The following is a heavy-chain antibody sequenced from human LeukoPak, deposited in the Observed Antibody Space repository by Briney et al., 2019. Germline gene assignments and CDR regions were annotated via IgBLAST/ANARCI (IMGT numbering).Heavy chain of an antibody. CDR2: IYHSGST. D-gene: IGHD2-15*01. V-gene: IGHV4-30-2*01. Sequence: SETLSLTCAVSGGSISSGGYSWSWIRQPPGKGLEWIGYIYHSGSTYYNPSLKSRVTISVDRSKNQFSLKLSSVTAADTAVYYCARLDSGGLDYWGQGTLVTVSS. CDR1: GGSISSGGYS. CDR3: ARLDSGGLDY. J-gene: IGHJ4*02.